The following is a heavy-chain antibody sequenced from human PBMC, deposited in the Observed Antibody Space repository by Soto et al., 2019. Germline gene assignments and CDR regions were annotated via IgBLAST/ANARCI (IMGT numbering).Heavy chain of an antibody. J-gene: IGHJ6*02. Sequence: PSEALSLTCTVSGGSISSGDYYWSWIRQPPGKGLEWIGYIYYSGSTYYNPSLKSRVTISVDTSKNQFSLKLSSVTAADTAVYYCARVITIFDFSGGYGMDVWGQGTTVTVSS. CDR2: IYYSGST. V-gene: IGHV4-30-4*01. D-gene: IGHD3-3*01. CDR3: ARVITIFDFSGGYGMDV. CDR1: GGSISSGDYY.